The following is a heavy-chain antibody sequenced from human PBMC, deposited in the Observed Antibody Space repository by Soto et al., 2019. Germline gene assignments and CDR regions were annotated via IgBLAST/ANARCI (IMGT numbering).Heavy chain of an antibody. V-gene: IGHV3-21*01. CDR1: GFTFSSYS. CDR3: ATTGGYCSSTSCCREIYFDY. J-gene: IGHJ4*02. CDR2: ISSSSSYI. Sequence: GGSLRLSCAASGFTFSSYSMNWVRQAPGKGLEWVSSISSSSSYIYYADSVKGRFTISRDNAKNSLYLQMNSLRAEDTAVYYCATTGGYCSSTSCCREIYFDYWGQGTPVTVSS. D-gene: IGHD2-2*01.